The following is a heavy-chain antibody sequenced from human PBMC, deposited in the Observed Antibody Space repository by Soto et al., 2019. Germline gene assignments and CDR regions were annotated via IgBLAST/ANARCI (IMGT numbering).Heavy chain of an antibody. CDR3: ARELGWGSGWNEGGY. V-gene: IGHV4-61*01. CDR2: IYYSGST. Sequence: QVQLQESGPGLVKPSETLSLTCTVSGGSVSSGSYYWSWIRQPPGKGLEWIGYIYYSGSTTYNPSLTSRVIISVDTSKNQFSLKRSSVTAADTAVYYCARELGWGSGWNEGGYWGQGTLVTVSS. D-gene: IGHD6-19*01. CDR1: GGSVSSGSYY. J-gene: IGHJ4*02.